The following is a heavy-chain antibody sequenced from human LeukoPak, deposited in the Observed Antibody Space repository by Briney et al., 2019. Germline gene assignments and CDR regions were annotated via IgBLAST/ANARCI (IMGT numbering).Heavy chain of an antibody. D-gene: IGHD3-22*01. J-gene: IGHJ4*02. V-gene: IGHV1-18*01. CDR3: ARVTYYYDRRGYYIEPVPPDY. Sequence: ASVKVSCKASVYTFIKYGITWVRQAPGQGLEWMGWISADNGNANYAQKVQGRVTMTTDTSTSTAYMELRSLRSDDTAVYYCARVTYYYDRRGYYIEPVPPDYWGQGTLVTVSS. CDR2: ISADNGNA. CDR1: VYTFIKYG.